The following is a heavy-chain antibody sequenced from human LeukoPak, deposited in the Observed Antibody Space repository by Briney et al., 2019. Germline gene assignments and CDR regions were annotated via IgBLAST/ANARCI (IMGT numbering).Heavy chain of an antibody. J-gene: IGHJ3*02. D-gene: IGHD3-9*01. CDR1: GGSFSRYY. CDR2: INHSGST. V-gene: IGHV4-34*01. CDR3: ARVDSVLRYFDWPNAFDI. Sequence: SETLSLTCAVYGGSFSRYYWSWIRQPPGKGLEWIGEINHSGSTNYNPSLKSRVTISVDTSKNQFSLKLSSVTAADTAVYYCARVDSVLRYFDWPNAFDIWGQGTMVTVSS.